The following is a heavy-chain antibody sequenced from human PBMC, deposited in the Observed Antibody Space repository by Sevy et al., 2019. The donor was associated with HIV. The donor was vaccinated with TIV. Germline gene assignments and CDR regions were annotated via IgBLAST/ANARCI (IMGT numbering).Heavy chain of an antibody. CDR2: ITGSGGST. J-gene: IGHJ6*02. CDR3: AKVGYCSSTSCSSIYYGMDV. Sequence: GGSLRLSCAASGFTFSRNAMSWVRQAPGKGLEWASGITGSGGSTYYADSVKGRFTISRENSKNTLYLQMNSLRVEDTAVYYCAKVGYCSSTSCSSIYYGMDVWGQGTTVTVSS. V-gene: IGHV3-23*01. CDR1: GFTFSRNA. D-gene: IGHD2-2*03.